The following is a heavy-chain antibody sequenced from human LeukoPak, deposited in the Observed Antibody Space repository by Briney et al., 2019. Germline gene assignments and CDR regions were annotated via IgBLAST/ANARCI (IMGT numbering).Heavy chain of an antibody. CDR2: ISGSGGST. Sequence: ASVKVSCKASGYTFTSYGISWVRQAPGKGLEWVSAISGSGGSTYYADSVKGRFTISRDNSKNTLYLQMNSLRAEDTAVYYCAKKSASAAIGGQGTLVTVSS. CDR3: AKKSASAAI. CDR1: GYTFTSYG. J-gene: IGHJ4*02. V-gene: IGHV3-23*01. D-gene: IGHD2-2*01.